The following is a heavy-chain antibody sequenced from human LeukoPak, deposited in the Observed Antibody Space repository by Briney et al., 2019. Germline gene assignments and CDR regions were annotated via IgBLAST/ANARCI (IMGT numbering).Heavy chain of an antibody. J-gene: IGHJ6*02. CDR3: ARHDRVPYLNTYHQALDV. V-gene: IGHV4-34*01. CDR2: IKHSGST. Sequence: SETLFPTRAVYGGVFSGFYWSWVRQPPGEGVGWVWEIKHSGSTNYNPSLKSRVTISVDTSKNQFSLKLSSVTAADTAVYYCARHDRVPYLNTYHQALDVWGQGTTVTVSS. D-gene: IGHD3-16*02. CDR1: GGVFSGFY.